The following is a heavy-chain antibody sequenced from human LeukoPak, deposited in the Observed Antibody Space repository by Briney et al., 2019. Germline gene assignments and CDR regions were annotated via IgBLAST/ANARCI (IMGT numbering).Heavy chain of an antibody. D-gene: IGHD3-10*01. CDR1: GYTFTGYY. J-gene: IGHJ4*02. V-gene: IGHV1-2*02. CDR3: ARALTVPAPIKVRGVIRDY. Sequence: ASVKVSCKASGYTFTGYYMHWVRQAPGQGLEWMGWINPNSGGTNYAQKFQGRVTMTRDTSISTAYMELSRLRSDDTAVYYCARALTVPAPIKVRGVIRDYWGQGTLVTVSS. CDR2: INPNSGGT.